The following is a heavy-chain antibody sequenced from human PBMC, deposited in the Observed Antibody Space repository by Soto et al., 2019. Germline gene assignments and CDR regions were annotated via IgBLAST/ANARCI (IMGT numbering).Heavy chain of an antibody. CDR3: ACLPRGYSFAEGGS. CDR1: GFTFSSYG. Sequence: QVQLVESGGGVVQPGRSLRLSCAASGFTFSSYGMHWVRQAPGKGLEWVGYFYYSGSSSYNPSLKSRVTISGDTSSNQFSLKLSSVTAADTAVYYCACLPRGYSFAEGGSWGQGTLVTVSS. V-gene: IGHV4-59*01. CDR2: FYYSGSS. D-gene: IGHD5-18*01. J-gene: IGHJ5*02.